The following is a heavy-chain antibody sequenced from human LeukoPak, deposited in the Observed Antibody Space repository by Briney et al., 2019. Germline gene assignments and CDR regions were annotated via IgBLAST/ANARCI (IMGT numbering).Heavy chain of an antibody. CDR3: ARGPYSYDSSGAFDI. CDR1: GGSFSGYF. V-gene: IGHV4-34*01. D-gene: IGHD3-22*01. J-gene: IGHJ3*02. CDR2: ISHSGST. Sequence: SETLSLTCAVHGGSFSGYFWSWIRQPPGKGLEWIGEISHSGSTNYNPSLKSRVTISVDTSKNQFSLKLSSVTAADTAVYFCARGPYSYDSSGAFDIWGQGTMVTVSS.